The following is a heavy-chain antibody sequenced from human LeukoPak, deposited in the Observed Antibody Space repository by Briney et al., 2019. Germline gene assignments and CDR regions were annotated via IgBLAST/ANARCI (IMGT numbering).Heavy chain of an antibody. V-gene: IGHV4-59*08. CDR2: IYYSGST. CDR3: ARVDGYFHXSXXVFDI. D-gene: IGHD3-9*01. Sequence: TASETLSLTCTVSGGSISSYYWTWVRQPPGKGLEWIGYIYYSGSTNYNPSLKSRVTISVDTSNNQFSLKLSSVTAADTAVYYCARVDGYFHXSXXVFDIW. J-gene: IGHJ3*02. CDR1: GGSISSYY.